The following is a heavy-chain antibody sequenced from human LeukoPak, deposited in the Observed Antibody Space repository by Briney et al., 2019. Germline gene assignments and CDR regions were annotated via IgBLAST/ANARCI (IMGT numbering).Heavy chain of an antibody. V-gene: IGHV5-51*01. CDR1: GYYFPSYW. CDR2: IYPGDSDT. Sequence: GESLKISCKGSGYYFPSYWIGWVRQTPGKGLEWMGIIYPGDSDTTYSPSFQGQVTISADKSISTAYLQWSSLEASDTAMYYCARPNYYGSGSPAGYWGQGTLVTVSS. CDR3: ARPNYYGSGSPAGY. D-gene: IGHD3-10*01. J-gene: IGHJ4*02.